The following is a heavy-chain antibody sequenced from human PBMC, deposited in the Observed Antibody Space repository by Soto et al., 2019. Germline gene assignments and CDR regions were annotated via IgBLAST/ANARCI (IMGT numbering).Heavy chain of an antibody. J-gene: IGHJ4*02. CDR2: ISYDGSNK. V-gene: IGHV3-30*03. CDR3: ARDYAGGSYYDY. D-gene: IGHD1-26*01. Sequence: PGGSLRLSCAASGFTFSSYGMHWVRQAPGKGLEWVAVISYDGSNKYYADSVKGRFTISRENSKNTLYLQMNSLRAEDTAVYYCARDYAGGSYYDYWGQGTMVTVPS. CDR1: GFTFSSYG.